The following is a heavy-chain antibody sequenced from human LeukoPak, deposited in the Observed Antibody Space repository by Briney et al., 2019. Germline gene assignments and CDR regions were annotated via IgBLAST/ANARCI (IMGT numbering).Heavy chain of an antibody. D-gene: IGHD3-22*01. CDR3: AKVLGYYDSSGYYQEGGFDY. Sequence: PGGSLRLSCAASGFTFSFYSMNWVRQAPGKGLEWVSYISSSSRTIYYADSVKGRFTISRDNAKNSLYLQMNSLRTEDTALYYCAKVLGYYDSSGYYQEGGFDYWGQGTLVTVSS. CDR1: GFTFSFYS. CDR2: ISSSSRTI. J-gene: IGHJ4*02. V-gene: IGHV3-48*01.